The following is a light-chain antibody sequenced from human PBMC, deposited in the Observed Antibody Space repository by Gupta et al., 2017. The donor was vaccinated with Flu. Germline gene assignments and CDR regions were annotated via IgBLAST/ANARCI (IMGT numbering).Light chain of an antibody. CDR1: SSNIGGHY. J-gene: IGLJ3*02. CDR3: AAWDDSLPGPV. Sequence: RVTISCSGSSSNIGGHYVYWYQQLPRTAPRLLIYSNNQRPSGVPDRFSGSKSGTSASLAISGRRSEDEADYYCAAWDDSLPGPVFGGGTKLTVL. V-gene: IGLV1-47*01. CDR2: SNN.